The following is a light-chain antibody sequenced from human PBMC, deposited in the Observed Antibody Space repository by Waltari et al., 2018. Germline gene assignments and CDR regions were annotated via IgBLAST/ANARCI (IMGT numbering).Light chain of an antibody. CDR2: AGS. CDR3: QQAHSFPYS. V-gene: IGKV1-12*01. Sequence: DIQMTQSPSSVSASVGDRFTNTCRASQDINKWLACFQQTPGKAPKLLIYAGSSLQSGVPSRFSGSGSGADFTLTISTLQPEDSATYYCQQAHSFPYSFGQGTKLEIK. CDR1: QDINKW. J-gene: IGKJ2*03.